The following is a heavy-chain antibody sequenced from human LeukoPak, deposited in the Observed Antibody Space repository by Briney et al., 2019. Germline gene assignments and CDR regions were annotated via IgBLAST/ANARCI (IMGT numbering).Heavy chain of an antibody. CDR2: IYHTGNT. J-gene: IGHJ4*02. V-gene: IGHV4-4*02. CDR3: ARANVPDWLSHYFDY. CDR1: GDSMSSSNW. Sequence: SGTLSLTCAVSGDSMSSSNWWSWVRQPPGKGLEWIGEIYHTGNTSYSPSLKSRVTISVDTSKNQFSLKLSSVTAADTAVYYCARANVPDWLSHYFDYWGQGTLVTVSS. D-gene: IGHD3-9*01.